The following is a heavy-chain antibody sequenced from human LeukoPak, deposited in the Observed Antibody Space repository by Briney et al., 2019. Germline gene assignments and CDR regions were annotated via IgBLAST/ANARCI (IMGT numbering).Heavy chain of an antibody. CDR1: GFTVSSNY. J-gene: IGHJ4*02. Sequence: GGSLGLSCAASGFTVSSNYMSWVRQAPGKGLEWLSVIYSDGSTYYADSVKGRFTISRDNSKNTLYLQMNSLRAEDTAVYYCARGLYYYDSSGYLYFWGQGTLVTVSS. D-gene: IGHD3-22*01. V-gene: IGHV3-53*01. CDR3: ARGLYYYDSSGYLYF. CDR2: IYSDGST.